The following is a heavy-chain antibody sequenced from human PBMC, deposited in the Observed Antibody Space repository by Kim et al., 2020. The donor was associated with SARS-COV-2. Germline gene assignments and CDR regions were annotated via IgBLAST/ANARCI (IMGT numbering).Heavy chain of an antibody. V-gene: IGHV1-3*01. Sequence: ASVKVSCKASGYTFTSYAMHWVRQAPGQRLEWMGWINAGNGNTKYSQKFQGRVTITRDTSASTAYMELSSLRSEDTAVYYCARDFGIYGDSDWYFDLWGRGTLVTVSS. CDR1: GYTFTSYA. CDR2: INAGNGNT. CDR3: ARDFGIYGDSDWYFDL. J-gene: IGHJ2*01. D-gene: IGHD4-17*01.